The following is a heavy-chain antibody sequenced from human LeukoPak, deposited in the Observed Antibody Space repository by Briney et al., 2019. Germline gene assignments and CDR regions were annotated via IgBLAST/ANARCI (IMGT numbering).Heavy chain of an antibody. D-gene: IGHD3-3*01. Sequence: PSETLSLTCTVSGGSISSSSYYWGWIRQPPGKGLEWIGSIYYSGSTNYNPSLKSRVTISVDTSKNQFSLKLSSVTAADTAVYYCARDRRYYDFWSGYRWDAFDIWGQGTVVTVSS. CDR1: GGSISSSSYY. J-gene: IGHJ3*02. CDR2: IYYSGST. V-gene: IGHV4-39*07. CDR3: ARDRRYYDFWSGYRWDAFDI.